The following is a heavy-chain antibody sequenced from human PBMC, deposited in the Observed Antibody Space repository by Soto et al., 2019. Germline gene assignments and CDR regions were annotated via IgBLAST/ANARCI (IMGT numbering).Heavy chain of an antibody. V-gene: IGHV6-1*01. J-gene: IGHJ5*02. CDR3: ARTRLHSGSYLGWFDP. CDR2: TYYRSKWYN. D-gene: IGHD1-26*01. CDR1: GDSVSSNSAA. Sequence: KQSQTLSLTCAISGDSVSSNSAAWNWIRQSPSRGLEWLGRTYYRSKWYNDYAVSVKSRITINPDTSKNQFSLQLNSVTPEDTAVYYCARTRLHSGSYLGWFDPWGQGTLVTVSS.